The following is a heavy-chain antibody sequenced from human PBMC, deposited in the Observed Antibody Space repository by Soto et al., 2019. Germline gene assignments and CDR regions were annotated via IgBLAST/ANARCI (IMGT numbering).Heavy chain of an antibody. V-gene: IGHV4-30-2*01. Sequence: SETLSLTCAVSGGSISSGGYSWSWIRQPPGKGLEWIGYIYHSGSTYYNPSLKSRVTISVDRSKNQFSLKLSSVTAADTAVYYCARFTVTRLTGFDPWGQGTLVTVSS. CDR3: ARFTVTRLTGFDP. J-gene: IGHJ5*02. CDR1: GGSISSGGYS. CDR2: IYHSGST. D-gene: IGHD4-17*01.